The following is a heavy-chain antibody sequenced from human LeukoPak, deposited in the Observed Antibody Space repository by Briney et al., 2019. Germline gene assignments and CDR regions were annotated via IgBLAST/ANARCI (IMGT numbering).Heavy chain of an antibody. CDR3: AKDGDRGAYCTGGTCYPYFYYYMDV. D-gene: IGHD2-15*01. CDR1: GFTFSTYN. Sequence: GGSLRLSCAASGFTFSTYNMNWVRQAPGKGLEWVSSISSTSSYIYYADSVKGRFTISRDNSKNTLYLQMNSLRAEDTATYYCAKDGDRGAYCTGGTCYPYFYYYMDVWGKGTTVTI. CDR2: ISSTSSYI. V-gene: IGHV3-21*04. J-gene: IGHJ6*03.